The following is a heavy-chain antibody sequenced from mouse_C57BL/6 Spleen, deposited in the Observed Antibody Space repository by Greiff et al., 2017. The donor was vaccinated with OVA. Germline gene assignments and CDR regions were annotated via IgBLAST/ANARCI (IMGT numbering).Heavy chain of an antibody. CDR3: ARGITTRYFDV. D-gene: IGHD1-1*01. V-gene: IGHV1-82*01. CDR1: GYAFSSSW. CDR2: IYPGDGDT. J-gene: IGHJ1*03. Sequence: QVQLQQSGPELVKPGALVKISCKASGYAFSSSWMNWVKQRPGKGLEWIGRIYPGDGDTNYNGKFKGKATLTADKSSSTAYMQLSSLTSEDSAVYFCARGITTRYFDVWGTGTTVTVSS.